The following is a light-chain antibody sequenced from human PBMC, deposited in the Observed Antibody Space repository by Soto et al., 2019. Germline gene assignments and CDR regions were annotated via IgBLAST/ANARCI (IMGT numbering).Light chain of an antibody. J-gene: IGLJ1*01. V-gene: IGLV2-14*01. CDR3: SSYTTGGSYV. Sequence: QSALTQPASVSGSPGLSIAISCTGTSSDVGGYNSVSWYQQQPGKVPKLIIYGVSSRPSGVSNRFSGSKSGNTASLTISGLQAEDEGDYYCSSYTTGGSYVFGTGTKVTVL. CDR1: SSDVGGYNS. CDR2: GVS.